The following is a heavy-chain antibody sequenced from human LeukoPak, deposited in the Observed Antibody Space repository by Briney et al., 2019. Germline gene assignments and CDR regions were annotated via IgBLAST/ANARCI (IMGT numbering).Heavy chain of an antibody. J-gene: IGHJ4*02. D-gene: IGHD3-22*01. Sequence: SETLSLTCTVSGGSISSGGYYWSWIRQPPGKGLEWIGYIYHSGSTYYNPSLKSRVTISVDRSKNQFSLKLSSVTAADTAVYYCAREGSFYNSSGYYYFDYWGQGTLVTVSS. CDR1: GGSISSGGYY. CDR3: AREGSFYNSSGYYYFDY. CDR2: IYHSGST. V-gene: IGHV4-30-2*01.